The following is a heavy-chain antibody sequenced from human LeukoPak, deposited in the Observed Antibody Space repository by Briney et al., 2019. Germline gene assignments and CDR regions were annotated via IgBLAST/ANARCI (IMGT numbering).Heavy chain of an antibody. V-gene: IGHV3-23*01. Sequence: PGRSLRLSCAASGFTFSSYAMHWVRQAPGKGLEWVSAISGSGGSTYYADSVKGRFTISRDNSKNTLYLQMNSLRAEDTAVYYCAKDGSSGWYPIGEDGYFDYWGQGTLVTVSS. CDR1: GFTFSSYA. D-gene: IGHD6-19*01. CDR3: AKDGSSGWYPIGEDGYFDY. CDR2: ISGSGGST. J-gene: IGHJ4*02.